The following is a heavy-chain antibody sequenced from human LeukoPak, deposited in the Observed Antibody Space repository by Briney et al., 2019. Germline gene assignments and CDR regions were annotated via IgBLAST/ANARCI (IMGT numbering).Heavy chain of an antibody. CDR3: AKVGDGHCSTTSCYGWFDP. CDR2: ISSSGGNA. J-gene: IGHJ5*02. D-gene: IGHD2-2*01. CDR1: GFTFSSDA. V-gene: IGHV3-23*01. Sequence: GSLRLSCAASGFTFSSDAMSWVRQAPRKGLEWVSAISSSGGNAYYAGSVKGRFTISRDNSKNTLYPQMNSLRAEDTAVYYCAKVGDGHCSTTSCYGWFDPWGQGTLVTVSS.